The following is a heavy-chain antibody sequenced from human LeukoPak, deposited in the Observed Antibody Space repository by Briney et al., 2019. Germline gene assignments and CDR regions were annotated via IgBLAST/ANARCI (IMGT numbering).Heavy chain of an antibody. CDR3: ARTKVGRNSNWFDP. CDR2: IFYSGSI. D-gene: IGHD1-14*01. CDR1: GGSISSYC. J-gene: IGHJ5*02. V-gene: IGHV4-59*01. Sequence: SETLSLTCTVSGGSISSYCWSWIRQPPGKGLEWIGYIFYSGSINYNPSLKSRVTISADTSKNQFSLKLSSVTAADTAVYYCARTKVGRNSNWFDPWGQGTLVTVSS.